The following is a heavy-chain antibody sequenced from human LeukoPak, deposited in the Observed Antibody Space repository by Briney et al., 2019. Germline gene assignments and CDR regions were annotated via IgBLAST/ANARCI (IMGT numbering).Heavy chain of an antibody. J-gene: IGHJ4*02. CDR2: ISGSDNTV. CDR1: GFTFSSYE. CDR3: ARVFPVGY. V-gene: IGHV3-48*03. Sequence: GGSLRLSCAASGFTFSSYEMNWVRQAPGKGLEWVSYISGSDNTVYYADSVKGRFTISRDNAKDSLYLQMNSLRVEDTAVYYCARVFPVGYWGQGTLVIVSS.